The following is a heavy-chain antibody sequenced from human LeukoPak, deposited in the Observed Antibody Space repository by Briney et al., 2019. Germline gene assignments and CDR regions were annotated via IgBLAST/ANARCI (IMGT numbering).Heavy chain of an antibody. CDR2: IYNSGST. CDR3: AKSWRPRRWPDSFDP. D-gene: IGHD5-24*01. Sequence: KSSETLSLTYAVSGYSISSSNWWGWIRQPPGQGLEWIEYIYNSGSTNHNPSLRSRVTISVDTSKNQFSLKLSSVTAADTAVYYCAKSWRPRRWPDSFDPWGQGTLVTVSS. CDR1: GYSISSSNW. V-gene: IGHV4-28*01. J-gene: IGHJ5*02.